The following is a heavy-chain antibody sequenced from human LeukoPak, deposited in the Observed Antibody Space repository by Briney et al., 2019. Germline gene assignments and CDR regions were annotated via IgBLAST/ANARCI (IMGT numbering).Heavy chain of an antibody. J-gene: IGHJ6*03. CDR3: ARGRSRVQLWKRDYYYYYMDV. Sequence: PSETLSLTCAVYGGSFSGYYWGWIRQPPGKGLEWIGEINHSGITNYNPSLKSRVTISVDTSKNQFSLKLSSVTAADTAVYYCARGRSRVQLWKRDYYYYYMDVWGKGTTVTVSS. CDR1: GGSFSGYY. V-gene: IGHV4-34*01. CDR2: INHSGIT. D-gene: IGHD5-18*01.